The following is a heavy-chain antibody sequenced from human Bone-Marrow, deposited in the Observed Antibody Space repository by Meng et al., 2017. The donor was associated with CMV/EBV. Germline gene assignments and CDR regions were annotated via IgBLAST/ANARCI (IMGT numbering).Heavy chain of an antibody. J-gene: IGHJ5*02. CDR2: INSDGSST. Sequence: GESLKISCAASGFTFSSYWMHWVRQAPGKGLVWVSRINSDGSSTSYADSVKGRFTISRDNAKNTLYLQMNSLRAEDTAVYYCARGRGSGSYWAWFDPWGQGTLVTFSS. CDR3: ARGRGSGSYWAWFDP. V-gene: IGHV3-74*01. D-gene: IGHD1-26*01. CDR1: GFTFSSYW.